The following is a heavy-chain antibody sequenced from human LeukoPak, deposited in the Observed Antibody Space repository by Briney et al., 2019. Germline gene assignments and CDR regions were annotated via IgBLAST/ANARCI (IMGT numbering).Heavy chain of an antibody. J-gene: IGHJ4*01. CDR1: GFTFSIYG. Sequence: GGSLRLSCVASGFTFSIYGMHWVRQAPGKGLEWVAVISYDGSNKYYADSVKGRFTISRDNSKNTLYLQTNSLRTDDTAVYYCARGLVSGSQRGYFDYWGHGALVTVSS. CDR2: ISYDGSNK. V-gene: IGHV3-30*03. CDR3: ARGLVSGSQRGYFDY. D-gene: IGHD1-26*01.